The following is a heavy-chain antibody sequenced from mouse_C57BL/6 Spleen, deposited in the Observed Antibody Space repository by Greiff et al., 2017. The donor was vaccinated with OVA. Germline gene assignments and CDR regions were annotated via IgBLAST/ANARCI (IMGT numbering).Heavy chain of an antibody. CDR1: GYTFTSYW. J-gene: IGHJ4*01. CDR3: ARRGGGNAMDY. V-gene: IGHV1-64*01. CDR2: IHPNSGST. Sequence: QVQLQQPGAELVKPGASVKLSCKASGYTFTSYWMHWVKQRPGQGLEWIGMIHPNSGSTNYNEKFKSKATLTVDTSSSTAYMHLSSLTSEDSAVNYRARRGGGNAMDYWGQGTSVTVSS.